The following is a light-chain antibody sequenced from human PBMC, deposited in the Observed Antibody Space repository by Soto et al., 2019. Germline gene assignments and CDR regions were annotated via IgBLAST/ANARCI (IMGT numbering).Light chain of an antibody. CDR2: AAS. Sequence: DIQMTQSPSSLSASVGDRVTITCRASQAISSWLAWYQQKPGKAPRLLIYAASNLQSGVPSRFSGSGSGTDFTLTISSLQSEDFATYYCQQANSFPLNFGGGTKVDVK. J-gene: IGKJ4*01. V-gene: IGKV1D-12*01. CDR3: QQANSFPLN. CDR1: QAISSW.